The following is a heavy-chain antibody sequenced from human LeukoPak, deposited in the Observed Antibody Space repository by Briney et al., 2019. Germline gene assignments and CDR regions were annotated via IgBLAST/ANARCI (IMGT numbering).Heavy chain of an antibody. CDR1: GNTFHSYD. CDR3: SSGHASGD. V-gene: IGHV1-8*01. J-gene: IGHJ4*02. D-gene: IGHD6-25*01. CDR2: MNPNSGNT. Sequence: ASVKVSCKASGNTFHSYDINWVRKATGRGLEWVGWMNPNSGNTDYAQKFQGRLTLTSDTSRGTAYLELSSLRSEDTAVYYCSSGHASGDWGQGTPVTVSS.